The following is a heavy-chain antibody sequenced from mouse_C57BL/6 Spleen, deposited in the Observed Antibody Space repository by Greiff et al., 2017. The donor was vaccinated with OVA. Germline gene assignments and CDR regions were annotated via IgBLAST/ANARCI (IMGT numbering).Heavy chain of an antibody. CDR3: ARAYDYDDYYAMDY. V-gene: IGHV3-6*01. CDR2: ISYDGSN. Sequence: ESGPGLVKPSQSLSLTCSVTGYSITSGYYWNWIRQFPGNKLEWMGYISYDGSNNYNPSLKNRISITRDTSKNQFFLKLNSVTTEDTATYDCARAYDYDDYYAMDYWGQGTSVTVSS. J-gene: IGHJ4*01. CDR1: GYSITSGYY. D-gene: IGHD2-4*01.